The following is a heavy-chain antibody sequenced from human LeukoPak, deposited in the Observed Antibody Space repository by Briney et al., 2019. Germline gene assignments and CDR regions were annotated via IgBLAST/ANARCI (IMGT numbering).Heavy chain of an antibody. V-gene: IGHV4-34*01. D-gene: IGHD4-17*01. J-gene: IGHJ4*02. CDR2: INHSGST. Sequence: SETVSLTCDVYGGAFSGYYWSWILQPPGKGLEWIGEINHSGSTNYNPSLKSRVTISVDTSKNQFSLKLSSVTAADTAVYYCARCSYMTTVYYFDYWGQGTLVTVSS. CDR3: ARCSYMTTVYYFDY. CDR1: GGAFSGYY.